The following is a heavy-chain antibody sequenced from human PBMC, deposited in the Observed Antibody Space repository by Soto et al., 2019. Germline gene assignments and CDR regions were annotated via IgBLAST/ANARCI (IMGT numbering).Heavy chain of an antibody. V-gene: IGHV1-69*01. CDR3: ARGEGQGYYDSSGFRSNPDY. CDR1: GGTFSSYA. J-gene: IGHJ4*02. CDR2: IIPIFGTA. D-gene: IGHD3-22*01. Sequence: QVQLVQSGAEVKKPGSSVKVSCKASGGTFSSYAISWVRQAPGQGLEWMGGIIPIFGTANYAQKFQGRVTITADETTGTAYMELSSLRSEDTAVYFCARGEGQGYYDSSGFRSNPDYWGQGTLVTVSS.